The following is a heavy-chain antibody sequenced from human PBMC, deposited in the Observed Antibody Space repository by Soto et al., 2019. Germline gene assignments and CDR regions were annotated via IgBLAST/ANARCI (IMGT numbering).Heavy chain of an antibody. CDR1: GYTFPSYG. Sequence: QDQLVQSGAEVKKPGASVKVSCKAAGYTFPSYGITWVRQAPGQGLERMGWISAYNGNTNYAQTLQGRVTMTTDTHTSTAYMELRSLRSDDTAVYYCAREYGSGSRFDYRGQGTLVTVSS. V-gene: IGHV1-18*01. D-gene: IGHD3-10*01. CDR3: AREYGSGSRFDY. CDR2: ISAYNGNT. J-gene: IGHJ4*02.